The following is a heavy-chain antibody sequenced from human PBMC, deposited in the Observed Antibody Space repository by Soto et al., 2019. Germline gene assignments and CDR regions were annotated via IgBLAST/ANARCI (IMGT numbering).Heavy chain of an antibody. CDR3: AKVADIVLVPAANDAFDI. CDR1: GFTFDDYA. Sequence: GGSLRLSCETSGFTFDDYAMHWVRQAPGKGLEWVSGISWNSGSIGYADSVKGRFTISRDNAKNSLYLQMNSLRAEDTALYYCAKVADIVLVPAANDAFDIWGQGTMVTVSS. D-gene: IGHD2-2*01. CDR2: ISWNSGSI. J-gene: IGHJ3*02. V-gene: IGHV3-9*01.